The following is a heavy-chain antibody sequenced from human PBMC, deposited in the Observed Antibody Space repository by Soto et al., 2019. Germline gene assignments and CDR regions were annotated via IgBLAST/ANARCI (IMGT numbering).Heavy chain of an antibody. D-gene: IGHD3-9*01. V-gene: IGHV3-33*01. CDR3: ARGFGDFDWLPETTYGMDV. CDR2: IWYDGSNK. CDR1: GFTFSSYG. J-gene: IGHJ6*02. Sequence: ESGGGVVQPGRSLRLSCAASGFTFSSYGMHWVRQAPGKGLEWVAVIWYDGSNKYYADSVKGRFTISRDNSKNTLYLQMNSLRAEDTAVYYCARGFGDFDWLPETTYGMDVWGQGTTVTVSS.